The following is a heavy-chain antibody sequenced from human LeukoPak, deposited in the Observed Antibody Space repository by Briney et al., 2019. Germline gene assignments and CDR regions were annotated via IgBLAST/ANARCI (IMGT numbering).Heavy chain of an antibody. Sequence: GRSLRLSCVASGFTFSSYGMQWVRQAPGKGLEWVAVISYDGSNKYYADSVKGRFTISRDNSKNTLYPQMNSLRAEDTAVYYCAKEGVMITFGGLDYWGQGTLVTVSS. J-gene: IGHJ4*02. D-gene: IGHD3-16*01. CDR2: ISYDGSNK. V-gene: IGHV3-30*18. CDR1: GFTFSSYG. CDR3: AKEGVMITFGGLDY.